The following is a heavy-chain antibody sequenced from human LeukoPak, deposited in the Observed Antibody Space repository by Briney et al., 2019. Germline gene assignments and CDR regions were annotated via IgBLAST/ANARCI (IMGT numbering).Heavy chain of an antibody. CDR3: ARCSYYYYYMDV. V-gene: IGHV3-11*04. D-gene: IGHD3-10*02. CDR1: GFTFSDYY. Sequence: GGSLRLSCAASGFTFSDYYMRWIRQAPGKGLEWFSYISSSGSTIYYADSVKGRFTISRDNAKNSLCLQMNSLRAEDTAVYYCARCSYYYYYMDVWGKGTTVTVSS. J-gene: IGHJ6*03. CDR2: ISSSGSTI.